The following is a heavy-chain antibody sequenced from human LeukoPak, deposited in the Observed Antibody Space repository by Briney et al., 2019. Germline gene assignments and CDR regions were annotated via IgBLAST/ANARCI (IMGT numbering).Heavy chain of an antibody. V-gene: IGHV3-64*01. CDR2: ITSDGGST. D-gene: IGHD1-26*01. CDR3: AKDRSGAAGIVGATGDLDY. J-gene: IGHJ4*02. CDR1: GFTFSTYA. Sequence: PGGSLRLSCAASGFTFSTYAMHWVRQAPGKGLEYVSSITSDGGSTYYANSVKGRFTISRDNSKNTLYLQMGSLRAEDTAVYYCAKDRSGAAGIVGATGDLDYWGQGTLVTVSS.